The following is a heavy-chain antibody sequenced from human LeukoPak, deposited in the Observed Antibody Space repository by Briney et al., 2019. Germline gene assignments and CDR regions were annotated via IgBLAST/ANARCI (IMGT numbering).Heavy chain of an antibody. V-gene: IGHV4-30-4*01. J-gene: IGHJ4*02. CDR2: IYYSGST. D-gene: IGHD3-10*01. CDR1: GGSVSSGDYS. Sequence: SETLSLTCTVSGGSVSSGDYSWSWIRQPPGKGLEWIGYIYYSGSTYYNPSLKSRVTISVDTSKNQFSLKLSSVTAADTAVYYCTRGEPRGYYFDYWGQGTLVTVSS. CDR3: TRGEPRGYYFDY.